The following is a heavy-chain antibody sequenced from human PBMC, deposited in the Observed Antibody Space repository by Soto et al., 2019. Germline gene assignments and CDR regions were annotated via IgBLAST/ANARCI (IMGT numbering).Heavy chain of an antibody. CDR1: GFTFDDNA. CDR3: AISQDRGGRTTFIY. D-gene: IGHD3-16*01. J-gene: IGHJ4*02. CDR2: INWKSDI. Sequence: PGGSLTLSCAVSGFTFDDNAMHWVRQAPEKGLEWVSGINWKSDIGYADSVKGRFTISRDNAENSLYLQMNSLRAEDTASYYCAISQDRGGRTTFIYWGQGTQVTVSS. V-gene: IGHV3-9*01.